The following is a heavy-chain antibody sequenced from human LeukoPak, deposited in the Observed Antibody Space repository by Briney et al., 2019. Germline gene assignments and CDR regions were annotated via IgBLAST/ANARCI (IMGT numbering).Heavy chain of an antibody. CDR2: INHSGST. D-gene: IGHD2-2*01. J-gene: IGHJ4*02. CDR1: GGSFSGYY. Sequence: SETLSLTCAVYGGSFSGYYWSWIRQPPGKGLEWIGEINHSGSTDYNPSLKSRVTISVDTSKNQFSLKLSPVTAADTAVYYCSRGTGGYQLLLYYWGQGTLVTVSS. CDR3: SRGTGGYQLLLYY. V-gene: IGHV4-34*01.